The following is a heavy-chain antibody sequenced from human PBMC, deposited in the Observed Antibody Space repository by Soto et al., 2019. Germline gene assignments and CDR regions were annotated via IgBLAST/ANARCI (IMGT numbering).Heavy chain of an antibody. CDR2: IIPIFGTA. J-gene: IGHJ4*02. V-gene: IGHV1-69*13. CDR3: ARGSELQYSSSPPRSYYSDY. CDR1: GGTFSSYG. D-gene: IGHD6-6*01. Sequence: ASVKVSCKASGGTFSSYGISWVRQAPGQGLEWMGGIIPIFGTANYAQKFQGRVTITADESTSTAYMELSSLRSEDTAVYYCARGSELQYSSSPPRSYYSDYWGQGPLLTVS.